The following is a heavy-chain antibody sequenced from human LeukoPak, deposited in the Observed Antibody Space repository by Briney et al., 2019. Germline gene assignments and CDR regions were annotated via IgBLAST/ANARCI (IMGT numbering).Heavy chain of an antibody. V-gene: IGHV1-2*02. D-gene: IGHD6-19*01. CDR2: INPNSGGT. J-gene: IGHJ1*01. CDR3: ARAFAVAGTRRVYFQH. CDR1: GYTFTRYY. Sequence: ASVKVSCKASGYTFTRYYMHWVRQAPGQGLEWMGWINPNSGGTNYAQKFQGRVTMTRDTSISTAYMELSRLRSDDTAVYYCARAFAVAGTRRVYFQHWGQGTLVTVSS.